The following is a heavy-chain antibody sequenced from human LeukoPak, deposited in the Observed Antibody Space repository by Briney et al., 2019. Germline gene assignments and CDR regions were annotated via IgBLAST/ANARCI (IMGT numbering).Heavy chain of an antibody. CDR1: GYSISSGYY. J-gene: IGHJ6*02. D-gene: IGHD6-19*01. CDR2: IYHSGST. V-gene: IGHV4-38-2*02. CDR3: ARGQWLVPMDV. Sequence: PSETLSLTCTVSGYSISSGYYWGWIRQPPGKGLEWIGSIYHSGSTYYNPSLKSRVTISVDTSKNQFSLKLSSVTAADTAVYYCARGQWLVPMDVWGQGTTVTVSS.